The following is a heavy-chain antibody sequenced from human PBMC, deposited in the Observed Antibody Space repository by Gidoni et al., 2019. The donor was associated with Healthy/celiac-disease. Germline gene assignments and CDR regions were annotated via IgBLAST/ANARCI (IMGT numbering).Heavy chain of an antibody. CDR3: ARERTVTHPGDAFDI. D-gene: IGHD4-17*01. Sequence: QAQPAAYGGGVVHPGLALRLSCAGSVYPFSPCGMPWVRQAPGKGLEWVAVLWYDGSNKYYADSVKGRFNITRNNSKNTLYLQMNRMRAEDTAVDYCARERTVTHPGDAFDIWGQGTMVTVSS. CDR1: VYPFSPCG. J-gene: IGHJ3*02. CDR2: LWYDGSNK. V-gene: IGHV3-33*01.